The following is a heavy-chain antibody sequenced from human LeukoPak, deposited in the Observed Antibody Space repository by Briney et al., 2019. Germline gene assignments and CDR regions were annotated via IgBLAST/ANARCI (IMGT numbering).Heavy chain of an antibody. CDR2: IYYSGST. CDR1: GGSISSYY. D-gene: IGHD5-18*01. J-gene: IGHJ3*02. CDR3: VRGYSSGAFDI. V-gene: IGHV4-59*01. Sequence: SETLSLTCTVSGGSISSYYWSWIRQPPGKGLEWIGYIYYSGSTNYNPSLKSRVTISVDTSKNQFSLKLSSVTAAHTAVYYCVRGYSSGAFDIWGQGTMVTVSS.